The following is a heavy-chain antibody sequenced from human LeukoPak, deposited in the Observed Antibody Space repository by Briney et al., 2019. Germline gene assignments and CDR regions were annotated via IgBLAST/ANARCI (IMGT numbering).Heavy chain of an antibody. D-gene: IGHD2-2*01. CDR2: IYYSGST. V-gene: IGHV4-59*01. CDR3: ARNLGYCSSTSCSARFDP. CDR1: GGSISNYY. J-gene: IGHJ5*02. Sequence: PSETLSLTCTVSGGSISNYYWSWIWQPPGKGLEWIGYIYYSGSTNYNPSLKSRVTISVDTSKNQFSLKLSSVSAADTAVYYCARNLGYCSSTSCSARFDPWGQGTLVTVSS.